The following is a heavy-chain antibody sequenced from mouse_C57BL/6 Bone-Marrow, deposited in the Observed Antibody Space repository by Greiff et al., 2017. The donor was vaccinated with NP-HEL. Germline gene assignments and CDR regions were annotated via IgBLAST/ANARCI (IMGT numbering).Heavy chain of an antibody. CDR2: INTDGGST. J-gene: IGHJ4*01. V-gene: IGHV5-2*01. CDR1: EYEFPSYD. CDR3: LQAMDY. D-gene: IGHD1-1*01. Sequence: EVKLVESGGGLVQPGESLKLSCESTEYEFPSYDMSWVRKTPEKRLELVAAINTDGGSTYYPDTMERRSTISRDNTKKTRDQQMSSLRAEDTALYYPLQAMDYWGQGTSVTVSS.